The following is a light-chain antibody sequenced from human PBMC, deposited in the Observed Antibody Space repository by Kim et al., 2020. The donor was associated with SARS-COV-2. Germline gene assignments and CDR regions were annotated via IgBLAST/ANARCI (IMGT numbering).Light chain of an antibody. Sequence: EIVMTQSPATLSVSPGERVTFSCRASQGVSDNLAWYQQKPGQAPRLLIYGASTRATGIPARFSGSGSGTEFTLDISSLQSEDLAVYYCQQYENWPPVTFGGGTKVEIK. J-gene: IGKJ4*01. CDR3: QQYENWPPVT. V-gene: IGKV3-15*01. CDR2: GAS. CDR1: QGVSDN.